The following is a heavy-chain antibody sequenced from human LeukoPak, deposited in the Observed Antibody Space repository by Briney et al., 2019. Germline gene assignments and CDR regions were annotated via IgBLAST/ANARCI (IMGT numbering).Heavy chain of an antibody. Sequence: GGSLRLSCAASGFTFSSYAMHWVRQAPGKGLEWVAVISYDGSNKYYADSVKGRFTISRDNSKNTLYLQMNSLRAEDTAVYYCASLAATTPYYFDYWGQGTLVTVSS. J-gene: IGHJ4*02. CDR1: GFTFSSYA. V-gene: IGHV3-30-3*01. CDR3: ASLAATTPYYFDY. CDR2: ISYDGSNK. D-gene: IGHD2-15*01.